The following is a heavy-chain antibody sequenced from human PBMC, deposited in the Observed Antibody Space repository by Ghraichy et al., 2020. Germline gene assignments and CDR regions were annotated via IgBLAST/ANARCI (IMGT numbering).Heavy chain of an antibody. CDR2: IYYSGST. V-gene: IGHV4-30-4*01. Sequence: SETLSLTCTVSGGSISSGDYYWSWIRQPPGKGLEWIGYIYYSGSTYYNPSLKSRVTISVDTSKNQFSLKLSSVTAADTAVYYCARGWPHEGGYFDYWGQGTLVTVSS. D-gene: IGHD1-26*01. J-gene: IGHJ4*02. CDR3: ARGWPHEGGYFDY. CDR1: GGSISSGDYY.